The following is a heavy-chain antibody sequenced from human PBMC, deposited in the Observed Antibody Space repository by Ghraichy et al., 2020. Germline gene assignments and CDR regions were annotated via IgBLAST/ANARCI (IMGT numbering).Heavy chain of an antibody. J-gene: IGHJ4*02. CDR1: SDSISSSSYY. V-gene: IGHV4-39*01. D-gene: IGHD6-19*01. Sequence: SETLSLTCTVSSDSISSSSYYWGWIRQPPGKGLEWIGSISHSGSTYYNPSLKSRVTISVDKSKNQFSLKLSSVTAADTAVYYCARQNKGYTSGWYRIDFDYWGQGTRVTVSS. CDR2: ISHSGST. CDR3: ARQNKGYTSGWYRIDFDY.